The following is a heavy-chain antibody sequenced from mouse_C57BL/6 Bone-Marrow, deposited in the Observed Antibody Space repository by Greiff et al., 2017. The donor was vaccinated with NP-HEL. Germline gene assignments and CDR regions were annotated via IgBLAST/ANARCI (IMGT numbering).Heavy chain of an antibody. CDR3: ARDAGYGSSSAWFAY. CDR2: SRNKANDYTT. Sequence: EVKLVESGGGLVQSGRSLRLSCATSGFTFSDFYMEWVRQAPGKGLEWIAASRNKANDYTTEYSASVKGRFIVSRDTSQSILYLQMNALRAEDTAIYYCARDAGYGSSSAWFAYWGQGTLVTVSA. D-gene: IGHD1-1*01. CDR1: GFTFSDFY. J-gene: IGHJ3*01. V-gene: IGHV7-1*01.